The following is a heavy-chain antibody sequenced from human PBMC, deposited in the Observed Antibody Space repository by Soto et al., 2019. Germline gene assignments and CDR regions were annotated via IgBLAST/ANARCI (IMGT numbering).Heavy chain of an antibody. CDR1: GGTFSSYA. CDR3: ARDKLDSSSWYTTNNWFDP. J-gene: IGHJ5*02. V-gene: IGHV1-69*06. CDR2: IIPIFGTA. Sequence: SVKVSCKASGGTFSSYAISWVRQAPGQGLEWMGGIIPIFGTANYAQKFQGRVTITADKSTSTVYMELSSLRSEDTAVYYCARDKLDSSSWYTTNNWFDPWGQGTLVTVSS. D-gene: IGHD6-13*01.